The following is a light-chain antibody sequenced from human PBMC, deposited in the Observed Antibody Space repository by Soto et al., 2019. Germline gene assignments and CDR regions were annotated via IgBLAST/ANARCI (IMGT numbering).Light chain of an antibody. J-gene: IGKJ1*01. Sequence: DIQMTQSPSTLSASVGDRVTITCRASQSISSWLAWYQQKPGKAPKLLIYKASSLESGVPSRFSGSGSGTEFPLTISSLQPGDFATYYCQQYNSYSTFGQGTKVEIK. V-gene: IGKV1-5*03. CDR2: KAS. CDR1: QSISSW. CDR3: QQYNSYST.